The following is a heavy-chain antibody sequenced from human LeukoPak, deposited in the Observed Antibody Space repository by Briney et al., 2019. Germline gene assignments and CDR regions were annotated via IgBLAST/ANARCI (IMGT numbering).Heavy chain of an antibody. CDR1: GFIFSNYW. Sequence: PGGSLRLSCTVSGFIFSNYWMHWVLQAPGKGLVWVSRIINDGSSTNYADSVRGRFTISRDNAKNTLYLQMNSLRAEDTAVYYCARGYGPLPFWGQGTLVTVSS. D-gene: IGHD5-12*01. J-gene: IGHJ4*02. CDR3: ARGYGPLPF. V-gene: IGHV3-74*01. CDR2: IINDGSST.